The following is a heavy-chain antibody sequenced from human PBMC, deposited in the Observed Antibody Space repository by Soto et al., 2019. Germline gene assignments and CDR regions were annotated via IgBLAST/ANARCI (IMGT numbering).Heavy chain of an antibody. CDR2: IYYSGST. Sequence: SETLSLTCTVSGGSVSSGSYYCSWIRQPPGKGLEWIGYIYYSGSTNYNPSLKSRVTISVDTSKNQFSLKLSSVTAADTAVYYCARVAVAGSDYWGQGTLVTVSS. D-gene: IGHD6-19*01. CDR3: ARVAVAGSDY. CDR1: GGSVSSGSYY. J-gene: IGHJ4*02. V-gene: IGHV4-61*01.